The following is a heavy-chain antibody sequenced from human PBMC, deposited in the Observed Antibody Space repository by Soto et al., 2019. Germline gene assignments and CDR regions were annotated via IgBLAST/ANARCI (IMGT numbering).Heavy chain of an antibody. V-gene: IGHV3-23*01. Sequence: EVQLLESGGGLVQPGGSLRLSCAASGFTFNINAMTWVRQAPGKGLEWVSTTGATGRTTYYADSEKGRFTVSRGNSKNTLDLHMSSLRADDTAVYYCATVHNTSRSFDYWGQGTLVTVSS. D-gene: IGHD1-20*01. CDR1: GFTFNINA. CDR3: ATVHNTSRSFDY. CDR2: TGATGRTT. J-gene: IGHJ4*02.